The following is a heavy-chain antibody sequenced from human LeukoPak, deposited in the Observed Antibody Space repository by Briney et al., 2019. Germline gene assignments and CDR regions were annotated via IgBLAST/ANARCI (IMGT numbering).Heavy chain of an antibody. CDR3: ARELIVGATPRDY. Sequence: GRSLRLSCAASGFTFSSYAMHWVRQAPGKGLEWVAVISYDGSNKYYADSVKGRFTISRDNSKNTLYLQMNSLRAEDTAVYYCARELIVGATPRDYWGQGTLVTVSS. CDR2: ISYDGSNK. V-gene: IGHV3-30-3*01. J-gene: IGHJ4*02. D-gene: IGHD1-26*01. CDR1: GFTFSSYA.